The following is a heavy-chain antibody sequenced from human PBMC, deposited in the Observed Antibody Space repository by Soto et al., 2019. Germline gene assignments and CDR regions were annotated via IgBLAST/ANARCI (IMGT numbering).Heavy chain of an antibody. Sequence: EVQLLESGGGLVQPGGSLRLSCAASGFTFSSYAMSWVRQAPGKGLEWVSAISGSGGSTYYADSVKGRFPISRDNSKNTLYLQMNSLRAEDTAVDYCAKDRGENQWLVRSGAFDSWGQGTMVTVSS. CDR1: GFTFSSYA. D-gene: IGHD6-19*01. CDR2: ISGSGGST. J-gene: IGHJ3*02. V-gene: IGHV3-23*01. CDR3: AKDRGENQWLVRSGAFDS.